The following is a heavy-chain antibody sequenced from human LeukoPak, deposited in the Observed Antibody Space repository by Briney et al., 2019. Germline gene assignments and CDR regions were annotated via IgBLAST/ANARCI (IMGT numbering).Heavy chain of an antibody. V-gene: IGHV4-59*01. D-gene: IGHD6-19*01. Sequence: SETLSLTCIVSGGSISSYYWSWIRQPPGKGLEWIGYIYYSGSTNYNPSLKSRVTISVDTSKNPFSLKLSSVTAADTAVYYCARDGSGSSGWYNFDYWGQGTLVTVSS. CDR1: GGSISSYY. CDR2: IYYSGST. CDR3: ARDGSGSSGWYNFDY. J-gene: IGHJ4*02.